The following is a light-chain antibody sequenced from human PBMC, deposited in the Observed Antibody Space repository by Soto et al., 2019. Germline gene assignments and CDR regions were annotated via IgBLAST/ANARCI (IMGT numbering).Light chain of an antibody. CDR1: QSVGSN. Sequence: EIVMTQSPATLSVSPGERATLSCRASQSVGSNLAWYQQKPGQAPRILIYGAATRATGIPARFSGSGSGTEFTLTISSLQSEDFAVYYCQQYSNWPPITFGPGTKVEFK. CDR3: QQYSNWPPIT. J-gene: IGKJ3*01. V-gene: IGKV3-15*01. CDR2: GAA.